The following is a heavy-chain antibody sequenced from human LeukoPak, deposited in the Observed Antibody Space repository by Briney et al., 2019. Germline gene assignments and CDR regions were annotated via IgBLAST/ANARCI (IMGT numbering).Heavy chain of an antibody. CDR2: IYYSGSA. Sequence: SETLSLTCTVSGGSISSGGYYWSWIRQHPGKGLEWIGYIYYSGSAYYNPSLKSRVTISVDTSKNQFSLKLSSVTAADTAVYYCARQKDSRGRYYFDYWGQGTLVTVSS. D-gene: IGHD3-22*01. J-gene: IGHJ4*02. CDR3: ARQKDSRGRYYFDY. CDR1: GGSISSGGYY. V-gene: IGHV4-31*03.